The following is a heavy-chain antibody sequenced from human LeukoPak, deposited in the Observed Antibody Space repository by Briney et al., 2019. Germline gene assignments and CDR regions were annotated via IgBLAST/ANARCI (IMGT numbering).Heavy chain of an antibody. J-gene: IGHJ4*02. Sequence: SETLSLTCTVSGGSISSSSYYWGWIRQPPGKGLEWIGSIYYSGSTYYNPSLKSRVTISVDTSKNQFSLKLSSVTAADTAVYYCARQYYDYVWGSYRYDLYYFDYWGQGTLVTVSS. CDR3: ARQYYDYVWGSYRYDLYYFDY. CDR2: IYYSGST. D-gene: IGHD3-16*02. CDR1: GGSISSSSYY. V-gene: IGHV4-39*01.